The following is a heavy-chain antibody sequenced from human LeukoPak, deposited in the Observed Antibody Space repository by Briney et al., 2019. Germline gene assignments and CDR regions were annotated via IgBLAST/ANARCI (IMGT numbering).Heavy chain of an antibody. CDR1: GFIFSSYG. J-gene: IGHJ6*02. D-gene: IGHD3-16*01. CDR2: ISYDGSNK. Sequence: GGSLRLSCAASGFIFSSYGMHWVRQAPGKGLEWVAVISYDGSNKYYADSVKGRFTISRDNSKNTLYLQMNSLRAEDTAVYYCARDASYYGMDVWGQGTTVTVSS. V-gene: IGHV3-30*03. CDR3: ARDASYYGMDV.